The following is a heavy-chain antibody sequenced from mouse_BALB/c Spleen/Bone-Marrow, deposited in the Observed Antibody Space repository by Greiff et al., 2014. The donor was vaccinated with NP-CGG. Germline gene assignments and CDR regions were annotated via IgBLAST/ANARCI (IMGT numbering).Heavy chain of an antibody. D-gene: IGHD2-2*01. V-gene: IGHV1S81*02. CDR3: AARLSHLAMDY. CDR1: GYTFTNYW. Sequence: QVQLQQSGAELVKPGASLKLSCKASGYTFTNYWIHWVKQRPGQGFEWIGEINPSNGRTNYNEKFKTKATLTVDKSSSTAYMQLSSLTSEDSAVNYCAARLSHLAMDYWGQGTSVTVSS. CDR2: INPSNGRT. J-gene: IGHJ4*01.